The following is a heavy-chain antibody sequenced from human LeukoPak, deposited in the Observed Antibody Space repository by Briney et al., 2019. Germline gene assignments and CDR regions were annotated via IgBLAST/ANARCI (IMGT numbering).Heavy chain of an antibody. CDR1: GFTFSSYA. CDR2: ISGSGGST. J-gene: IGHJ4*02. CDR3: ARDVSVVETTTGGF. Sequence: GGSLRLSCAASGFTFSSYAMSWVRQAPGKGLEWVSAISGSGGSTYYADSVKGRFTISRDNSKNTLYLHMNSLRAEDTAVYYCARDVSVVETTTGGFWGQGTLVTVSS. V-gene: IGHV3-23*01. D-gene: IGHD1-26*01.